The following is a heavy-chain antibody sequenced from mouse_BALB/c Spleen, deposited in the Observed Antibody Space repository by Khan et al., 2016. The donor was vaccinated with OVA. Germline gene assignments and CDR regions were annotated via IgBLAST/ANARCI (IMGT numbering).Heavy chain of an antibody. CDR1: GYTFTSYW. J-gene: IGHJ2*01. Sequence: QMQLEESGAEPAKPGASVKMSCKASGYTFTSYWMHWIKQRPGQGLEWIGYINPTSGYTDYNQKFKDKATLTADKSSSTAYMQLSSLTSDDSAVYYCARDRIDYWGQGTTLTVSS. CDR3: ARDRIDY. V-gene: IGHV1-7*01. CDR2: INPTSGYT.